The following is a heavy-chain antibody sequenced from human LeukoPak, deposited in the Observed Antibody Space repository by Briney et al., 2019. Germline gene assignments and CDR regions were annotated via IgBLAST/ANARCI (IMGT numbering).Heavy chain of an antibody. D-gene: IGHD2-15*01. Sequence: GGSLRLSCAASGFTVSSNYMSWVRQAPGKGLEWVSGISDSAGSTYYADSVKGRFTISRDNSKNTLYLQMNSLRAEDTAVYYCAKWGYCSGGSCQLTQYFQHWGQGTLVTVSS. CDR3: AKWGYCSGGSCQLTQYFQH. V-gene: IGHV3-23*01. J-gene: IGHJ1*01. CDR1: GFTVSSNY. CDR2: ISDSAGST.